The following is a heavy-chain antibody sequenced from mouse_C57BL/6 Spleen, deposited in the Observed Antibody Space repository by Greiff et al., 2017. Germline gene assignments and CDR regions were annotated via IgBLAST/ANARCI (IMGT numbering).Heavy chain of an antibody. Sequence: QVQLQQPGAELVKPGASVKLSCKASGYTFTSYWMQWVKQRPGQGLEWIGEIDPSDSYTNYNQNFKGKATLTVDTSSSTAYMQLSSLTSEDSAVYYCARSGPYAMDYWGQGTSVTVSS. CDR2: IDPSDSYT. J-gene: IGHJ4*01. CDR3: ARSGPYAMDY. V-gene: IGHV1-50*01. D-gene: IGHD3-1*01. CDR1: GYTFTSYW.